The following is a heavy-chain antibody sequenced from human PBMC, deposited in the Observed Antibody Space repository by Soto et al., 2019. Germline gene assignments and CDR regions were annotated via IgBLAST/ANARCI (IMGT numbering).Heavy chain of an antibody. J-gene: IGHJ6*02. D-gene: IGHD7-27*01. Sequence: PGEAPKISCKGFGYRLTNYWIGRVRQMPGKGLEWMGIIYSGDSETRYSPSFQGQVTIPADKSISTAYLQWSSLKASDTAMYYCTTSATGDYYYYAMDVWGQGTMVTVSS. CDR3: TTSATGDYYYYAMDV. V-gene: IGHV5-51*01. CDR1: GYRLTNYW. CDR2: IYSGDSET.